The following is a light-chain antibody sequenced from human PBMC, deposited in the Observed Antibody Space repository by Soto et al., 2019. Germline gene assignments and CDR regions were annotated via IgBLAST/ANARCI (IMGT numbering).Light chain of an antibody. CDR3: QQYNDLST. CDR1: RTIGTW. Sequence: DIQMTQSPSTLSASVGDRVTVTCRASRTIGTWLAWYQQKPAKAPRLLIYEASTLEIGVPSRFNGSGSGTEFTLTISSLQADDFATYYCQQYNDLSTFGGGTKVEIK. V-gene: IGKV1-5*03. CDR2: EAS. J-gene: IGKJ4*01.